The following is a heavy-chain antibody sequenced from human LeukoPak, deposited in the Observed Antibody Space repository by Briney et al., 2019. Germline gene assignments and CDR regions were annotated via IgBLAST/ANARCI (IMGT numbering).Heavy chain of an antibody. J-gene: IGHJ4*02. Sequence: EWMGWINAGNGNTKYSQKFQGRVTITRDTSASTAYMELSSLRSEDTAVYYCAREQQEGFDYWGQGTLVTVSS. CDR3: AREQQEGFDY. D-gene: IGHD6-13*01. CDR2: INAGNGNT. V-gene: IGHV1-3*01.